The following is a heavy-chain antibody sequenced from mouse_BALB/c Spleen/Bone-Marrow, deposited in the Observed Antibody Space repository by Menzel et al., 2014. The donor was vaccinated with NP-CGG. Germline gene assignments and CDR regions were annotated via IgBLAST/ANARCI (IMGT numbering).Heavy chain of an antibody. CDR1: GYTFTSYW. J-gene: IGHJ2*01. CDR2: IYPGSGST. V-gene: IGHV1S22*01. Sequence: LQQSGSELVRPGASVKLSCKASGYTFTSYWMHWVKQRHGQGLEWIGNIYPGSGSTNYDEKFKSKGTLTVDTSSSTAYMHLISLTSEDSAVYYCTSWDYWGQGTTLTVSS. CDR3: TSWDY.